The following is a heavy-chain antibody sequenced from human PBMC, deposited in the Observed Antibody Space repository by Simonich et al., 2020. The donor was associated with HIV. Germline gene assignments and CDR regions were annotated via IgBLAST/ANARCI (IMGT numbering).Heavy chain of an antibody. Sequence: EVQLLESGGGLVQPGGSLRLSCAASGFTFSSYAMCWVRQAPGEGLEWVSAIRGRGGSTYSADSGKGRFTISRDKSQNTLYLQMNSLRAEDTAVYYCAKDRYYNFWSGYYDYWGQGTLVTVSS. CDR2: IRGRGGST. CDR1: GFTFSSYA. V-gene: IGHV3-23*01. CDR3: AKDRYYNFWSGYYDY. J-gene: IGHJ4*02. D-gene: IGHD3-3*01.